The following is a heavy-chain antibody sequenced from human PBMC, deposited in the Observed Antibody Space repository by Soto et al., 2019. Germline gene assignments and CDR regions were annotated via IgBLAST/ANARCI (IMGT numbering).Heavy chain of an antibody. CDR3: ARGIGYSAQDY. Sequence: LSCAASGFTFSSSWMHWVRQAPGEGLVWVTRISDDSSSTDYADSVKGRFTISRDNAKNTLYLQMDSLRAEDTAVYYCARGIGYSAQDYWGQGTLVTVSS. J-gene: IGHJ4*02. CDR2: ISDDSSST. D-gene: IGHD5-18*01. V-gene: IGHV3-74*01. CDR1: GFTFSSSW.